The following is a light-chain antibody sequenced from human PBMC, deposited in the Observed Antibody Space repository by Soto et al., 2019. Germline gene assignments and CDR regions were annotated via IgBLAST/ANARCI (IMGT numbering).Light chain of an antibody. CDR2: EDD. V-gene: IGLV6-57*04. CDR3: QSYDSSNVV. Sequence: NFMLTQPHSVSESPGKTVTISCTRSSGSIASDYVQWYQQRPGSAPTTVIYEDDQRPSGVPDRFSGSIDRSSNSASLTISGLKTEYEADYYCQSYDSSNVVFGGGTKLTVL. J-gene: IGLJ2*01. CDR1: SGSIASDY.